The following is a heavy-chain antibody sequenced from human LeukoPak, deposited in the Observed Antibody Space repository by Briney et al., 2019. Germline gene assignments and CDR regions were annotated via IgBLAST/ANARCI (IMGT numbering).Heavy chain of an antibody. CDR3: AKHSHDGSAPYYEVQFDS. Sequence: PGGSLRLSCVVSGFTFSKYWMSWVRQAPGKGLEWVSTISRTGVATYYANSVKGRFTISRDNSKNTVYLQMNSLRAEDTAVYYCAKHSHDGSAPYYEVQFDSWGQGTLVTVSS. CDR1: GFTFSKYW. V-gene: IGHV3-23*01. CDR2: ISRTGVAT. J-gene: IGHJ4*02. D-gene: IGHD3-22*01.